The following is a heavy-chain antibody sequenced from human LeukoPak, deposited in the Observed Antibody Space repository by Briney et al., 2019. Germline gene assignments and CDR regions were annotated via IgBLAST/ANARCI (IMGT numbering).Heavy chain of an antibody. CDR3: TSWGDTTAEYFQR. D-gene: IGHD2-21*02. CDR1: GGTFSSYA. J-gene: IGHJ1*01. V-gene: IGHV1-69*13. CDR2: IIPIFGTA. Sequence: ASVKVSCKASGGTFSSYAISWVRQAPGQGLEWMGGIIPIFGTANYAQKFQGRVTITADESTSTAYMELSSLRVEDTAVYYCTSWGDTTAEYFQRWGQGTLVTVSS.